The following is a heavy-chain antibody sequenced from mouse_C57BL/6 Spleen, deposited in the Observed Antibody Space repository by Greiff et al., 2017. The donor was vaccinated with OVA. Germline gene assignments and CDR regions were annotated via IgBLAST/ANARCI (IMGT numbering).Heavy chain of an antibody. V-gene: IGHV3-6*01. Sequence: DVKLQESGPGLVKPSQSLSLTCSVTGYSITSGYYWNWIRQFPGNKLEWMGYISYDGSNNYNPSLKNRISITRDTSKNQFFLKLNSVTTEDTATYYCARDRGIYSYFDYWGQGTTLTVSS. CDR2: ISYDGSN. D-gene: IGHD2-1*01. J-gene: IGHJ2*01. CDR1: GYSITSGYY. CDR3: ARDRGIYSYFDY.